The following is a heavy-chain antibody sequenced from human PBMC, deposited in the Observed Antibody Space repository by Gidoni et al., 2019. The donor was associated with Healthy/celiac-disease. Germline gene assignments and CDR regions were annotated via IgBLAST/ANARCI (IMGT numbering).Heavy chain of an antibody. V-gene: IGHV3-23*01. D-gene: IGHD3-3*01. J-gene: IGHJ4*02. CDR1: GFTFSSYA. CDR3: AKEGEATSWVRFLEWLFPLFDY. Sequence: EVQLLESGGGLVQPGGSLRLSCAASGFTFSSYALSWVRQAPGKGLEWVSAISGSGGSTYDADSVKGRFTISRDNSKNTLYLQMNSLRAEDTAVYYCAKEGEATSWVRFLEWLFPLFDYWGQGTLVTVSS. CDR2: ISGSGGST.